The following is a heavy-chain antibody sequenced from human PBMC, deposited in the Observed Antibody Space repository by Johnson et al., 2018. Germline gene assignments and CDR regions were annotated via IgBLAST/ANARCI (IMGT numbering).Heavy chain of an antibody. CDR3: AKANNPYDSSGYHSPLQH. CDR2: ISYDGSKK. Sequence: QVQLVQSGGGVVQPGRSLRLSCAASGFTFSSYGMHWVRQAPGKGLEWVAVISYDGSKKYYADSVKGRFTISRDNSKNTLYLQMNPLRTEDTAVYYCAKANNPYDSSGYHSPLQHWGQGTLVTVSS. V-gene: IGHV3-30*18. J-gene: IGHJ1*01. D-gene: IGHD3-22*01. CDR1: GFTFSSYG.